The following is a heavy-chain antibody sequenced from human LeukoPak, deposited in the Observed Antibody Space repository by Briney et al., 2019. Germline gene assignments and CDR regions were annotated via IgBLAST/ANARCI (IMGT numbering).Heavy chain of an antibody. CDR1: SGSISNSGYY. J-gene: IGHJ4*02. CDR2: INHSGST. V-gene: IGHV4-34*01. CDR3: ARGYSRGWPRTPIGY. D-gene: IGHD6-19*01. Sequence: SETLSLTCTVSSGSISNSGYYWSWIRQPPGKGLEWIGEINHSGSTNYNPSLKSRVTISVDTSKNQFSLKLSSVTAADTAVYYCARGYSRGWPRTPIGYWGQGTLVTVSS.